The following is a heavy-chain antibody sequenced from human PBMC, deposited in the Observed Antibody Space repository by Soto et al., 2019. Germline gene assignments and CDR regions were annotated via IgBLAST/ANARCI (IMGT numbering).Heavy chain of an antibody. CDR1: GFTFSRHG. J-gene: IGHJ4*02. D-gene: IGHD6-13*01. CDR3: AKVDVSTAGSFDY. V-gene: IGHV3-23*01. Sequence: EGSLRLSCVASGFTFSRHGLSWVRQAPGKGLEWVSTINPSGDSTFYADSVKGRFTISRDNSKNAVYLQMNSLSVGDTAVYLCAKVDVSTAGSFDYWGQGALVTVSS. CDR2: INPSGDST.